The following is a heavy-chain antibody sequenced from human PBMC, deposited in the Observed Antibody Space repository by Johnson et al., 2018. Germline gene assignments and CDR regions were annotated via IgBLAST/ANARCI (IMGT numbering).Heavy chain of an antibody. D-gene: IGHD6-19*01. V-gene: IGHV3-33*01. Sequence: QVQLVQSGGAVVQLGSSLEPPWAGPELPLSNHGMHGVAQSQGKGMGGVEVLGYEGRMEYYTASWRGGFSTSRDDSKDTLYLQMNSLRAEETAVYYFARDSHNHQWLLPSDYYFYAMDVWGQGTTVTVSS. CDR1: ELPLSNHG. CDR3: ARDSHNHQWLLPSDYYFYAMDV. J-gene: IGHJ6*02. CDR2: LGYEGRME.